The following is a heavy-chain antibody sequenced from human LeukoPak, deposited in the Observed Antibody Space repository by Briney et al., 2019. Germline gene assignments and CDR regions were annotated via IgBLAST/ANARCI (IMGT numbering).Heavy chain of an antibody. CDR2: IKQDGSEK. Sequence: PGGSLRLSCAASGFTLKNYWMSWVRQAPGKGLEWVANIKQDGSEKYYVDSVKGRLTISRDNAKNSLYLQVSSLRAEDTAVYYCARDTYNYDTSGYGLGYWGQGTLVTVSS. V-gene: IGHV3-7*01. J-gene: IGHJ4*02. D-gene: IGHD3-22*01. CDR1: GFTLKNYW. CDR3: ARDTYNYDTSGYGLGY.